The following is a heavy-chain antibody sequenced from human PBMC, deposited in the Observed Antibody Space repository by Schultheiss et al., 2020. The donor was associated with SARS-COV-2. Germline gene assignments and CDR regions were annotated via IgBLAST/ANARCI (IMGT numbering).Heavy chain of an antibody. CDR1: GGSFSGYY. J-gene: IGHJ4*02. V-gene: IGHV4-59*04. Sequence: GSLRLSCAVYGGSFSGYYWSWIRQPPGKGLEWIGYIYYSGSTNYNPSLKSRVTMSVDTSKNQFSLKLSSVTAADTAVYYCADTYYYGSGNLNWGQGTLVTVSS. CDR3: ADTYYYGSGNLN. CDR2: IYYSGST. D-gene: IGHD3-10*01.